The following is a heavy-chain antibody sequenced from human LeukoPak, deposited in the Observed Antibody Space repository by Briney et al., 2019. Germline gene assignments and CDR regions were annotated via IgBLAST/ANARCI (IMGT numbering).Heavy chain of an antibody. D-gene: IGHD4-23*01. CDR2: INHSGST. J-gene: IGHJ6*02. V-gene: IGHV4-34*01. Sequence: SETLSLTCAVYGGSFSGYYWSWIRQPPGKGLEWIGEINHSGSTNYNPSLKSRVTISVDTSKNQFSLKLSSVTAADTAVYYCARHGSGGNYYYYGMDVWGQGTTVTVSS. CDR1: GGSFSGYY. CDR3: ARHGSGGNYYYYGMDV.